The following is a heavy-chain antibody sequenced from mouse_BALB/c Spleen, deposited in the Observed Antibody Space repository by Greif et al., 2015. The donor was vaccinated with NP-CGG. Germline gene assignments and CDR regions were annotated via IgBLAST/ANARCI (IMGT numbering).Heavy chain of an antibody. CDR3: ARDHPRPTGWFAY. D-gene: IGHD2-10*02. CDR1: GFSLTSYG. J-gene: IGHJ3*01. CDR2: IWAGGST. V-gene: IGHV2-9*02. Sequence: VKLVESGPGLVAPSQSLSITCTVSGFSLTSYGVHWVRQPPGKGLEWLGVIWAGGSTNYNSALMSRLSISKDNSKSQVFLKMNSLQTDDTAMYYCARDHPRPTGWFAYWGQGTLVTVSA.